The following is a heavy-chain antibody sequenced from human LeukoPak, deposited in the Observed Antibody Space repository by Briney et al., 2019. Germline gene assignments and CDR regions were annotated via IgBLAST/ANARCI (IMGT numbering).Heavy chain of an antibody. V-gene: IGHV3-21*01. CDR3: ARGSSSGWFTLGDY. D-gene: IGHD6-19*01. J-gene: IGHJ4*02. CDR2: ISSSSSYI. CDR1: GFTFSSYG. Sequence: GGSLRLSCAASGFTFSSYGMNWVRQAPGKGLEWVSSISSSSSYIYYADSVKGRFTISRDNAKNSLYLQMNSLRAEDTAVYYCARGSSSGWFTLGDYWGQGTLVTVSS.